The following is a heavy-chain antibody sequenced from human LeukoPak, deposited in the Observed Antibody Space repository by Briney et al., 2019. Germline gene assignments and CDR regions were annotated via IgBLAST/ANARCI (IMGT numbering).Heavy chain of an antibody. J-gene: IGHJ4*02. V-gene: IGHV1-2*02. CDR3: AREKMATKMGGGFDY. CDR2: INPNSGGT. CDR1: GYTFTGYY. Sequence: GASVKVSCKASGYTFTGYYMHWVRQAPGQGLEWMGWINPNSGGTNYAQKFQGRVTMTRDTSISTAYMELSRLRSDDTAVYYCAREKMATKMGGGFDYWGQGTLVTVSS. D-gene: IGHD5-24*01.